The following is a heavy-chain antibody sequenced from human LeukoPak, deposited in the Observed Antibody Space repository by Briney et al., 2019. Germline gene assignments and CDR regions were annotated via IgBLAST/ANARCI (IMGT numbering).Heavy chain of an antibody. V-gene: IGHV4-34*01. J-gene: IGHJ4*02. CDR1: GGSFSGYY. CDR2: INHSGST. CDR3: ARGLSSLFDY. Sequence: SETLSLTCVVYGGSFSGYYWSWIRQPPGKGLEWIGEINHSGSTNYNPSLKSRVTISVDTSKNQFSLKLSSVTAADTAVYYCARGLSSLFDYWGQRTLVTVSS.